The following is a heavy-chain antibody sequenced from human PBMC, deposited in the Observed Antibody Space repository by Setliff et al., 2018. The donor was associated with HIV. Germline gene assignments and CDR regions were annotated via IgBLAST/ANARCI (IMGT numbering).Heavy chain of an antibody. D-gene: IGHD6-13*01. J-gene: IGHJ3*02. CDR2: INPNTGDT. CDR3: ARRGRQQSDAFDI. V-gene: IGHV1-2*06. Sequence: ASVKVSCKASGYTFTTYYVHWVRQAPGQGLEWMGRINPNTGDTNDAQKFQGRVTMTRDTSISTAYMELSRLRSDDTAVYYCARRGRQQSDAFDIWGQGTMVTVSS. CDR1: GYTFTTYY.